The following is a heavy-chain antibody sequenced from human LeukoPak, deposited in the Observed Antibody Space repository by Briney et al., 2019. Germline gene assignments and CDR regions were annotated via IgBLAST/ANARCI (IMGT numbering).Heavy chain of an antibody. Sequence: GRSLRLSCAASGFTFSSYGMHWVRQAPGKGLEWVAFIRYDGSNKYYADSVKGRFTISRDNSKNTLYLQMNSLRAEDTAVYYCAKFPIRTRWELIPFDYWGQGTLVTVSS. CDR1: GFTFSSYG. CDR2: IRYDGSNK. D-gene: IGHD1-26*01. V-gene: IGHV3-30*02. CDR3: AKFPIRTRWELIPFDY. J-gene: IGHJ4*02.